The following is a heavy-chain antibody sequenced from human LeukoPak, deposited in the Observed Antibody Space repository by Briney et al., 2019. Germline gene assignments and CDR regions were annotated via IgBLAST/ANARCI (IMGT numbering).Heavy chain of an antibody. CDR3: ARDCIGCHGFDY. CDR1: GYTFTSYG. CDR2: ISAYNGNT. V-gene: IGHV1-18*01. J-gene: IGHJ4*02. Sequence: ASVKVSCKASGYTFTSYGISWVRQAPGQGLEWMGWISAYNGNTNYAQKLQGRVTITTDTSTSTAYMELRSLRSDATAVYYCARDCIGCHGFDYWGQGTLVTVSS. D-gene: IGHD2-15*01.